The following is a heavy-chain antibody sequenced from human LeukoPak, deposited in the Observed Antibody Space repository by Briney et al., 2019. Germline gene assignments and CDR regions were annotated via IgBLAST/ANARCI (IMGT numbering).Heavy chain of an antibody. Sequence: ASVKVSCKASGYTFTSYYIHWVRQAPGQGLEWMGIINSNTGTATYAQKFQGRVTLTRDTSTSTVHMELSSLRSEDTAVYYCARWVWTGSFENWGQGTLVTDSS. D-gene: IGHD3-9*01. CDR3: ARWVWTGSFEN. J-gene: IGHJ4*02. CDR2: INSNTGTA. CDR1: GYTFTSYY. V-gene: IGHV1-46*01.